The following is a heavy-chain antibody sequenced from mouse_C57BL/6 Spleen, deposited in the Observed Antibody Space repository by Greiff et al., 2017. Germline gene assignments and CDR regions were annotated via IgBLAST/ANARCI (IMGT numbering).Heavy chain of an antibody. CDR1: GYTFTSYW. CDR2: INPSSGYT. Sequence: QVQLQQSGAELAKPGASVKLSCKASGYTFTSYWMHWVKQRPGQGLEWIGYINPSSGYTKYNQKFKDKATLTADKSSSTAYMQLSSLTYEDSAVYYCARVITKVEAWFAYWGQGTLVTVSA. V-gene: IGHV1-7*01. CDR3: ARVITKVEAWFAY. D-gene: IGHD1-1*01. J-gene: IGHJ3*01.